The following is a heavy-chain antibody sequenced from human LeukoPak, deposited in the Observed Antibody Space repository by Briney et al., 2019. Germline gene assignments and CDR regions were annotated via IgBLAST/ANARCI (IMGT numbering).Heavy chain of an antibody. CDR2: IWYDGSNK. J-gene: IGHJ4*02. Sequence: GRSLRLSCAASGFTFSSYGMHWVRQAPGKGLEWVAVIWYDGSNKYYADSVKGRFTISRDNSKNTLYLQMNSLRAEDTAVYYRARGHDYGDYLDYWGQGTLVTVSS. D-gene: IGHD4-17*01. CDR3: ARGHDYGDYLDY. V-gene: IGHV3-33*01. CDR1: GFTFSSYG.